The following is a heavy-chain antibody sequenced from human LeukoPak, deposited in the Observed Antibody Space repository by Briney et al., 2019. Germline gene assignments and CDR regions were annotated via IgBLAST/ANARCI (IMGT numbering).Heavy chain of an antibody. Sequence: QTGGSLRLSCAASGFTFSNAWMSWVRQAPGKGLEWVGRIKSKTDGGTTDYAAPVKGRFTISRDDSKNTLYLQMNSLKTEDTAVYYCTTGRSDCQICWYFDLWGRGTLVTVSS. D-gene: IGHD2-21*02. CDR2: IKSKTDGGTT. J-gene: IGHJ2*01. CDR3: TTGRSDCQICWYFDL. V-gene: IGHV3-15*01. CDR1: GFTFSNAW.